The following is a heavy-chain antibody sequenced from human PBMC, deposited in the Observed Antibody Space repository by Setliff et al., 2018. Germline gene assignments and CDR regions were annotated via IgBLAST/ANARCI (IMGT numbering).Heavy chain of an antibody. Sequence: ASVKVSCKASGYTFSSYAMNWVRQAPGQGLEWMGWINNNTGNPTYAQDFTGWLVFSLVTSVSTAYLQISSLKAEDTAVYYCARGGDTITIFGVVTPDFXYYMDVWGTGTTVTVSS. J-gene: IGHJ6*03. CDR3: ARGGDTITIFGVVTPDFXYYMDV. CDR2: INNNTGNP. D-gene: IGHD3-3*01. V-gene: IGHV7-4-1*02. CDR1: GYTFSSYA.